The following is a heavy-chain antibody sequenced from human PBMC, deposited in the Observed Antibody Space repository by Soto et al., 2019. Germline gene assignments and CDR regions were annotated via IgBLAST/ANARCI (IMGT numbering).Heavy chain of an antibody. CDR2: IYYSGST. D-gene: IGHD2-2*02. V-gene: IGHV4-31*03. CDR3: ARDHIVVVPAAIRAYYYYGMDV. Sequence: SETLSLTCTVSGGSISSGVYYWSWIRQHPGKGLEWIGYIYYSGSTYYNPSLKSRVTISVDTSKNQFSLKLSSVTAADTAVYYCARDHIVVVPAAIRAYYYYGMDVWGQGTTVTVSS. J-gene: IGHJ6*02. CDR1: GGSISSGVYY.